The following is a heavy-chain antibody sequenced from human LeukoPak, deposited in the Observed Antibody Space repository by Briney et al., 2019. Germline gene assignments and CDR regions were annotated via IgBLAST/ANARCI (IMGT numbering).Heavy chain of an antibody. D-gene: IGHD3-10*02. CDR1: GYSISSGYY. Sequence: TASETLSLTCTVSGYSISSGYYWGWIRQPPGKGLEWIGNIYHTGSTYYNPSLKSRLTISVDTSNNQFSLKLSSVTAADTAVYYCARRLRAYAYVFDYWGQGTLVTVSS. J-gene: IGHJ4*02. CDR3: ARRLRAYAYVFDY. V-gene: IGHV4-38-2*02. CDR2: IYHTGST.